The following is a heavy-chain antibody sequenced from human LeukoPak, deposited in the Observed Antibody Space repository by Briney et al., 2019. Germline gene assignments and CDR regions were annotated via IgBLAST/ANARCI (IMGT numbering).Heavy chain of an antibody. CDR3: ARKTVTTPRGAFDI. J-gene: IGHJ3*02. CDR2: ISGSGVTT. Sequence: GGSLRLSCAASGFTFSNNAMSWVRQAPGKGREWVSAISGSGVTTYYADSVKGRFTISRDNSKNTLYLQMNSLRAEDTAVYYCARKTVTTPRGAFDIWGQGTMVTVSS. CDR1: GFTFSNNA. V-gene: IGHV3-23*01. D-gene: IGHD4-17*01.